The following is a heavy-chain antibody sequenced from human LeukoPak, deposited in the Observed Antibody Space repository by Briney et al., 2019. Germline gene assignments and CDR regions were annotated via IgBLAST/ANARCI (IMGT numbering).Heavy chain of an antibody. J-gene: IGHJ4*02. Sequence: SQTLSLTCAVSGGSISSGGYSWSWIRQPPGKGLEWIGYIYHSGSTYYNPSLQSRVTISVDRSKNQFSLKLSSVTAADTAVYYCARDLGRSRDYWGQGTLVTVSS. CDR3: ARDLGRSRDY. CDR2: IYHSGST. V-gene: IGHV4-30-2*01. CDR1: GGSISSGGYS. D-gene: IGHD4-17*01.